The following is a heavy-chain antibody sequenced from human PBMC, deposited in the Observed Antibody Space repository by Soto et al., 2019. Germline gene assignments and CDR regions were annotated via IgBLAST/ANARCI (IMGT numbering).Heavy chain of an antibody. CDR1: GFTFSSYG. CDR2: ISYDGSNK. Sequence: GSLRLSCAASGFTFSSYGMHWVRQAPGKGLEWVAVISYDGSNKYYADSVKGRFTISRDNSKNTLYLQMNSLRAEDTAVYYCASNNWDYYFDYWCQGTLVTVSS. V-gene: IGHV3-30*03. D-gene: IGHD1-20*01. J-gene: IGHJ4*02. CDR3: ASNNWDYYFDY.